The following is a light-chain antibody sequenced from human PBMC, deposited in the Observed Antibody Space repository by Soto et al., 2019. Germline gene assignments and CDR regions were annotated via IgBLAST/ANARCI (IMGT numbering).Light chain of an antibody. CDR3: QQYFEWPPMT. V-gene: IGKV3-15*01. J-gene: IGKJ1*01. Sequence: EIALTQSPATLSLSPGERATLSCRASQSVSSYLAWYQQKPGQAPRLLISGASTRAAGISDRFRGSGSGTEFTLTISSLRSEDSAIYYCQQYFEWPPMTFGQGTKV. CDR2: GAS. CDR1: QSVSSY.